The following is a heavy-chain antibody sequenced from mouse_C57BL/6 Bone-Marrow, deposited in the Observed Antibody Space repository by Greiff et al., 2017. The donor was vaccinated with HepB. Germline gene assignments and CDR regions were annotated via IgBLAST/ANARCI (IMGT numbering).Heavy chain of an antibody. CDR1: GFTFTDYY. D-gene: IGHD2-3*01. CDR2: IRNKANGYTT. V-gene: IGHV7-3*01. CDR3: ARGLLRDFDY. J-gene: IGHJ2*01. Sequence: EVMLVESGGGLVQPGGSLSLSCAASGFTFTDYYMSWVRQPPGKALEWLGFIRNKANGYTTEYSASVKGRFTISRDNSQSILYLQMNALRAEDSATYYCARGLLRDFDYWGQGTTLTVSS.